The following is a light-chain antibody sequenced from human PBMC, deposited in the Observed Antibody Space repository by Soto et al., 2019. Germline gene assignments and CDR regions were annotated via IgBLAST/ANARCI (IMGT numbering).Light chain of an antibody. CDR3: SSYTTTSTRI. Sequence: QSVLTQPASVSGSPGQSITVSCTGTSSDVGLYDYVSWFQQHPGKSPKLIIYEVSHRPSGVSSRFSGSKSGNTASLTISGLQTEDEADYYCSSYTTTSTRIFGGGTQLTVL. CDR1: SSDVGLYDY. CDR2: EVS. J-gene: IGLJ2*01. V-gene: IGLV2-14*01.